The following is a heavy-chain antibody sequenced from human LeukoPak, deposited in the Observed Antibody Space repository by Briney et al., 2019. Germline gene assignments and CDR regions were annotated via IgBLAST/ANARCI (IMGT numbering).Heavy chain of an antibody. CDR1: GFIVNSYG. CDR2: LSCGGSNK. J-gene: IGHJ4*02. D-gene: IGHD3-10*01. V-gene: IGHV3-30*18. CDR3: AKEPLYYDFDY. Sequence: GGSLRLSCVASGFIVNSYGMHWVRQAPGKGLEWVAVLSCGGSNKYYADSVKGRFTISRDNSKNTLYLQMNSLRADDTAVYYCAKEPLYYDFDYWGQGTLVTVPS.